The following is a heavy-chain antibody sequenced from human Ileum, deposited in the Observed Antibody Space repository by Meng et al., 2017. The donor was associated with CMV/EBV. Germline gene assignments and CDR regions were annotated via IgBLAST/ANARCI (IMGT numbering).Heavy chain of an antibody. CDR2: IYSGGST. CDR3: VKDDNDYMGEIGS. D-gene: IGHD3-16*01. J-gene: IGHJ5*02. CDR1: GFTVSSNY. V-gene: IGHV3-53*01. Sequence: GESLKISCTASGFTVSSNYMSWVRQAPGKGLEWVSVIYSGGSTYYADSVKGRFTISRDNSKNTLYLQMNSLRAEDTATYYCVKDDNDYMGEIGSWGQGTLVTVSS.